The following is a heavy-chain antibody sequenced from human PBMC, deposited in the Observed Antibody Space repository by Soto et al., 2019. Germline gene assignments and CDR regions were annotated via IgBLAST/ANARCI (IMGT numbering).Heavy chain of an antibody. Sequence: PSETLSLTCAVSGVSISSGGYSWNWIRQPPGKGLEWIGYIYQSGSTYHNPSLKSRVTMSLDMSTNQFSLKLSSVTAADTAVYYCARALYDSTGSYHYAMDVWGQGTTVTVSS. CDR2: IYQSGST. J-gene: IGHJ6*02. V-gene: IGHV4-30-2*01. D-gene: IGHD3-22*01. CDR1: GVSISSGGYS. CDR3: ARALYDSTGSYHYAMDV.